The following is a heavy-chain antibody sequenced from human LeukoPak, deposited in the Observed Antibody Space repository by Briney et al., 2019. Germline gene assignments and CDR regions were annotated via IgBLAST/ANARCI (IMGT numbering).Heavy chain of an antibody. D-gene: IGHD1-26*01. CDR2: INTDGSFT. Sequence: PGGSLRLSCAASGFTFSDYWMHWLRQAPGEGLVWVSRINTDGSFTRYADSVQGRFTISREPAKNTLFLQMNSLRAEDTAVYYCAREAKVGGALQYWGQGILVTVSS. J-gene: IGHJ4*02. CDR1: GFTFSDYW. CDR3: AREAKVGGALQY. V-gene: IGHV3-74*01.